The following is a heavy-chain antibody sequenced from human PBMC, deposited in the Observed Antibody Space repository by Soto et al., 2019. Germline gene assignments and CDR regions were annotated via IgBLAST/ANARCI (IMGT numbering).Heavy chain of an antibody. Sequence: EVQLVESGGGFVQPGGCLRLSCAASGFTFSDYWMTWVRQAPGKGLEWVANIKQDGRELFYVDSAKGRFTISRDNAKNSLSLEMNSLRAEDTTLYYCARHTGTYWDYWGQGILVTVSS. CDR2: IKQDGREL. CDR1: GFTFSDYW. D-gene: IGHD1-26*01. CDR3: ARHTGTYWDY. J-gene: IGHJ4*02. V-gene: IGHV3-7*03.